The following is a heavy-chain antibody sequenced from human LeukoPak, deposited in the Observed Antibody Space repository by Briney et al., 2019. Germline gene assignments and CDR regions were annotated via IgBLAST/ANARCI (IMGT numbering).Heavy chain of an antibody. CDR1: GFTFSSYG. J-gene: IGHJ4*02. CDR2: IRYDGSNK. D-gene: IGHD7-27*01. V-gene: IGHV3-30*02. CDR3: ASETGVYFDY. Sequence: GGSPRLSCAASGFTFSSYGMHWVRQAPGKGLEWVAFIRYDGSNKYYADSVKGRFTISRDNSKNTLYLQMNSLRAEDTAVYYCASETGVYFDYWGQGTLVTVSS.